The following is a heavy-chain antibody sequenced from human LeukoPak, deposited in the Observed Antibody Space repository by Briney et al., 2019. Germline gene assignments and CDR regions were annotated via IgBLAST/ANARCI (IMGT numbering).Heavy chain of an antibody. V-gene: IGHV4-34*01. CDR2: VIHSGST. CDR3: ARGSRLRLIKAYYYLDV. Sequence: RPSETLSLTCAVYGGSFSGYYWSWIRQPPGKGLEWIGEVIHSGSTNYNPSLKSRVTISVDTSKNQFSLRLNSMTAADTAVYYCARGSRLRLIKAYYYLDVWGKGTTVTVSS. J-gene: IGHJ6*03. D-gene: IGHD6-25*01. CDR1: GGSFSGYY.